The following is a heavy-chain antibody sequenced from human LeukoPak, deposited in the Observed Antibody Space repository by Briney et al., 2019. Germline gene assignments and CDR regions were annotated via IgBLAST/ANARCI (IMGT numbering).Heavy chain of an antibody. V-gene: IGHV1-69*01. Sequence: GSSVKVSCKACGGTFSSYAISWVRQAPGQGLEWMGGIIPIFGTANYAQKFQGRVTITADESTSTAYMELSSLRSEDTAVYYCARDDCSSTSCPVNWFDPWGQGTLVTVSS. CDR2: IIPIFGTA. CDR3: ARDDCSSTSCPVNWFDP. J-gene: IGHJ5*02. CDR1: GGTFSSYA. D-gene: IGHD2-2*01.